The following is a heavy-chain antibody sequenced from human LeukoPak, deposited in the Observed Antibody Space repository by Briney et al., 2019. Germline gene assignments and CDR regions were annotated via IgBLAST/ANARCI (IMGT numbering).Heavy chain of an antibody. D-gene: IGHD5-24*01. CDR1: GFTFSSYW. J-gene: IGHJ4*02. V-gene: IGHV3-11*01. CDR2: ISSSGSTI. Sequence: GGSLRLSCAASGFTFSSYWMSWIRQAPGKGLEWVSYISSSGSTIYYADSVKGRFTISRDNAKNSLYLQMNNLRAEDTAVYYCAREIKVEISTPSDYWGQGTLVTVSS. CDR3: AREIKVEISTPSDY.